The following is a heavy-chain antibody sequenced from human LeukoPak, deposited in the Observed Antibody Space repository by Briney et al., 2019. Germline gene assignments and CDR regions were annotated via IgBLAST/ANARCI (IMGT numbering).Heavy chain of an antibody. CDR1: GGSISSYY. Sequence: SETLSLTCTVSGGSISSYYWSWIRQPPGKGLEWIGYIYTSGSTNYNPSLKSRVTISVDTSKNQFSLKLSSVTAADTAVYYCTRGRVTTGITAWGQGTLVTVSS. D-gene: IGHD1-1*01. J-gene: IGHJ5*02. V-gene: IGHV4-4*09. CDR2: IYTSGST. CDR3: TRGRVTTGITA.